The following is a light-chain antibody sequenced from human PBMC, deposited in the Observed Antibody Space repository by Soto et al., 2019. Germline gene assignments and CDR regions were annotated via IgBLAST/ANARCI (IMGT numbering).Light chain of an antibody. CDR3: QQYNQWTRT. Sequence: DIEMTQYPATLSVAPGERATLSCRASQSLGTNLAWFQQKPGQVPRLLIHGASTRATGIPARFSGSGSGTDFTLTISSLQSEDFAVYYCQQYNQWTRTFGQGTKV. CDR2: GAS. J-gene: IGKJ1*01. V-gene: IGKV3-15*01. CDR1: QSLGTN.